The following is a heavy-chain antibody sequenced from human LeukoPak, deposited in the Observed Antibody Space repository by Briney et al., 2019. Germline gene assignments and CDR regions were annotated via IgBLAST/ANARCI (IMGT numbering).Heavy chain of an antibody. CDR2: MSYDGFNK. CDR1: RFIYSSYA. Sequence: GGSLTLSCGASRFIYSSYAMHWVRQSLDRAREGVAVMSYDGFNKYYADCVKDRFTISRDNSKNTLYLQMNSLRAEDTAVYHCAKTKGYSYGYYFDYWGQGTLVTVSS. CDR3: AKTKGYSYGYYFDY. D-gene: IGHD5-18*01. V-gene: IGHV3-30*18. J-gene: IGHJ4*02.